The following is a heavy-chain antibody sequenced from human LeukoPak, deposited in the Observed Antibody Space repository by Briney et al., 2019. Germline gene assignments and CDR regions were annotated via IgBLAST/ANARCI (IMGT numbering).Heavy chain of an antibody. D-gene: IGHD3-3*01. J-gene: IGHJ4*02. Sequence: GGSLRLSCAASGFTFSSYAMHWVRQAPGKGLEWVAVISYDGSNKYYADSVKGRFTISRDNSKNTLYLQMNSLRAEDTAVHYCARVVPYGGSGYTSVDYWGQGTLVTVSS. CDR3: ARVVPYGGSGYTSVDY. CDR1: GFTFSSYA. CDR2: ISYDGSNK. V-gene: IGHV3-30-3*01.